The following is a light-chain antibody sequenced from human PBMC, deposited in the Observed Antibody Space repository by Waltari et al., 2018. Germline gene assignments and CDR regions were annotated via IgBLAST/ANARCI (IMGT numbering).Light chain of an antibody. CDR3: QQFNSFPWT. CDR2: KAS. V-gene: IGKV1-5*03. CDR1: QTISSW. J-gene: IGKJ1*01. Sequence: DIQMTQSPSSLSASVGDRVTITCRASQTISSWLAWYQQKPGKAPKLLIYKASTLESGVPSRFSGSVSGTEFTLTISSLQPGDFATYYCQQFNSFPWTFGHGTKVEIK.